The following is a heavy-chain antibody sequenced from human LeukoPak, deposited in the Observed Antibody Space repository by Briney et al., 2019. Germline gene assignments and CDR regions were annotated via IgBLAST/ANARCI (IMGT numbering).Heavy chain of an antibody. CDR1: GFTFSSYA. J-gene: IGHJ4*02. V-gene: IGHV3-30-3*01. CDR2: ISYDGSNK. Sequence: GRSLRLSCAASGFTFSSYAMHWVRQAPGKGLEWVAVISYDGSNKYYADSVKGRFTISRDNSENTLYLQMNSLRAEDTAVYYCARNLPPDFWTPFDYWGQGTLVTVSS. D-gene: IGHD3-3*01. CDR3: ARNLPPDFWTPFDY.